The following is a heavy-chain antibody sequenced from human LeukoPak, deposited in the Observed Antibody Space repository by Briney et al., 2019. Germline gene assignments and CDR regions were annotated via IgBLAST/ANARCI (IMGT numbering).Heavy chain of an antibody. J-gene: IGHJ4*02. V-gene: IGHV4-39*07. CDR2: IYYSGST. CDR3: ARLPASYLPVAGTYFDY. D-gene: IGHD6-19*01. Sequence: SETLSLTFTVSGGSISSSSYYWGWIRQPPGKGLEWIGSIYYSGSTYYNPSLKSRVTISVDTSKNQFSLKLSSVTAADTAVYYCARLPASYLPVAGTYFDYWGQGTLVTVSS. CDR1: GGSISSSSYY.